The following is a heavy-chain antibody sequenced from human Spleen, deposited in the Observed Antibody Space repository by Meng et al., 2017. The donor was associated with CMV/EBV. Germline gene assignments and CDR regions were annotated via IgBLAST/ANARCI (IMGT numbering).Heavy chain of an antibody. J-gene: IGHJ6*02. Sequence: GESLKISCAASGFTFSSYEMNWVRQAPGKGLEWVSYISSGSTIYYADSVKGRFTISRDNAKNSLYLQMNSLRAEDTAVYYCARDGRRLARVDVWGQGTTVTVSS. CDR2: ISSGSTI. V-gene: IGHV3-48*03. CDR3: ARDGRRLARVDV. CDR1: GFTFSSYE. D-gene: IGHD2-15*01.